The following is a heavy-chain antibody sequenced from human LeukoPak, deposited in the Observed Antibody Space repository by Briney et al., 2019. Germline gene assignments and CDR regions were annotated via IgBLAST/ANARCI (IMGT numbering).Heavy chain of an antibody. CDR2: IYYSGST. J-gene: IGHJ4*02. CDR1: GGSISSYY. D-gene: IGHD4-17*01. Sequence: SETLSLTCTVSGGSISSYYWSWIRQPPGKGLEWIGYIYYSGSTNYNPSLKSRVTISVDTSKSQFSLKLSSVTAADTAVYYYARAFYGDFDYWGQGTLVTVSS. V-gene: IGHV4-59*01. CDR3: ARAFYGDFDY.